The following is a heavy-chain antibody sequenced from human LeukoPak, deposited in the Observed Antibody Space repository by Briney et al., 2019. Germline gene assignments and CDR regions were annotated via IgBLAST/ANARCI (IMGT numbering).Heavy chain of an antibody. CDR3: ARGVPDIVVVPAASFWFDP. J-gene: IGHJ5*02. Sequence: SETLSLTCTVSGGSISSYYWSWIRQPPGKGLEWIGYIYYSGSTNYNPSLKSRVTISVDTSKNQFSLKLSSVTAADTAVYYCARGVPDIVVVPAASFWFDPWGQGTLVTVSS. V-gene: IGHV4-59*12. D-gene: IGHD2-2*01. CDR2: IYYSGST. CDR1: GGSISSYY.